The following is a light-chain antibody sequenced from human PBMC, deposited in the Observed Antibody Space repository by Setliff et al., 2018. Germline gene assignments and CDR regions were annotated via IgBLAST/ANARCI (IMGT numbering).Light chain of an antibody. Sequence: SALTQPPSASGSPGQSVTISCTRTSSDVGGINHVSWYQQHPGKAPRLMIFEVSKRPSGVPGFSGSKSGNTASLTVSGLQAEDEADYYCSSYAGNYIYVFGTGTKVTVL. V-gene: IGLV2-8*01. CDR3: SSYAGNYIYV. J-gene: IGLJ1*01. CDR1: SSDVGGINH. CDR2: EVS.